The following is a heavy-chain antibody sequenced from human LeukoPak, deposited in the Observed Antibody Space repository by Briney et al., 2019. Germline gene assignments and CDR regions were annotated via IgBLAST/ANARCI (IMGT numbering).Heavy chain of an antibody. CDR2: INPNSGGT. V-gene: IGHV1-2*02. CDR3: ARDIVVVPAAIPTECDY. D-gene: IGHD2-2*01. Sequence: ASVKVSCKASGYTFTGYYMHWLRQAPGQGLEWMGWINPNSGGTNYAQKFQGRVTMTRDTSISTAYMELSRLRSDDTAVYYCARDIVVVPAAIPTECDYWGQGTLVTVSS. CDR1: GYTFTGYY. J-gene: IGHJ4*02.